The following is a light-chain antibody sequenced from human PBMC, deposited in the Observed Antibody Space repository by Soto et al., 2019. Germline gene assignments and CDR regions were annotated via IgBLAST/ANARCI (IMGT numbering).Light chain of an antibody. CDR1: QSISSY. J-gene: IGKJ1*01. CDR2: AAS. CDR3: QQSASTPTWT. Sequence: DIHMTQSPSSLSASVGDRVTITCRASQSISSYLNWYQQKPGKAPKLLIYAASSLQSGVPSRFSGSGSGTDFTLTISSLQPEDFATYYCQQSASTPTWTFGQGTKVEIK. V-gene: IGKV1-39*01.